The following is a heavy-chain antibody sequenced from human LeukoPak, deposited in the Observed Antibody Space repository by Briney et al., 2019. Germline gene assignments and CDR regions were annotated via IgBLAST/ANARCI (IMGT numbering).Heavy chain of an antibody. J-gene: IGHJ4*02. Sequence: PGGSLRLSCAASGFTFSSYAMSWVRQAPGKGLEWVSAISGSGGSTHYADSVKGRFTISRDNSKNTLYLQMNSLRAEDTAVYYCAKDGLEWFGELKDYWGQGTLVTVSS. CDR2: ISGSGGST. V-gene: IGHV3-23*01. D-gene: IGHD3-10*01. CDR1: GFTFSSYA. CDR3: AKDGLEWFGELKDY.